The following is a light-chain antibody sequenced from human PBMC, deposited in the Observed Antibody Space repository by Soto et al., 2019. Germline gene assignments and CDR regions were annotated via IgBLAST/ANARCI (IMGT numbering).Light chain of an antibody. J-gene: IGLJ1*01. V-gene: IGLV2-14*01. CDR3: SSYTRSSSSSV. Sequence: QSVLTQPASVSGSPGQSITISCTGTSSDVGGYNYVSWYQQHPGKAPKLMIYEVSNRPSGVSNRFSGSKSGNTASLTISGLQAEDEADYYCSSYTRSSSSSVFGCETKVTVL. CDR2: EVS. CDR1: SSDVGGYNY.